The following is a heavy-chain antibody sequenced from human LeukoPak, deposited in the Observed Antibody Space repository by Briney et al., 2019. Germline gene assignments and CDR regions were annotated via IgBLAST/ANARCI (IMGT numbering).Heavy chain of an antibody. D-gene: IGHD1-26*01. CDR1: GFTFSSNA. J-gene: IGHJ4*02. CDR3: AKGPQLNSGHHPDY. CDR2: ITGSDDRT. V-gene: IGHV3-23*01. Sequence: PGGSLRLSCAASGFTFSSNAMTWVRQAPGKGLEWVSTITGSDDRTYYADSVRGRFTISRDYSKNTVHLQLNSLGAEDTALYYCAKGPQLNSGHHPDYRGQGTLVTVSS.